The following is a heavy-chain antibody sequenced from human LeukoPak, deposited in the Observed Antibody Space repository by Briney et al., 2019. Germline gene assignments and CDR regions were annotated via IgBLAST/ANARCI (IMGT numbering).Heavy chain of an antibody. V-gene: IGHV3-11*06. J-gene: IGHJ4*02. Sequence: GGSLRLSCAASGFTFSDYYMSWIRQAPGKGLEWVSYISSSSYTNYADSVKGRFTISRDNAKNSLYLQMNSLRAEDTAVYYCARSMFYYGSGSYSTTPFDYWGQGTLVTVSS. CDR2: ISSSSYT. D-gene: IGHD3-10*01. CDR3: ARSMFYYGSGSYSTTPFDY. CDR1: GFTFSDYY.